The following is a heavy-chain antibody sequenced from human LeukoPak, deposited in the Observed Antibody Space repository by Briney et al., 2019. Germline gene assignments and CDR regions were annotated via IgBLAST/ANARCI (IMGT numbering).Heavy chain of an antibody. CDR2: ISSSSSYI. CDR1: GFTFSGYS. Sequence: GGSLRLSCAASGFTFSGYSMNWVRQAPGKGLEWVSSISSSSSYIYYADSVKGRFTISRDNAKNSLYLQMNSLRAEDTAVYYCARDSRGGATPRFDAFDIWGQGTMVTVSS. V-gene: IGHV3-21*01. D-gene: IGHD1-26*01. J-gene: IGHJ3*02. CDR3: ARDSRGGATPRFDAFDI.